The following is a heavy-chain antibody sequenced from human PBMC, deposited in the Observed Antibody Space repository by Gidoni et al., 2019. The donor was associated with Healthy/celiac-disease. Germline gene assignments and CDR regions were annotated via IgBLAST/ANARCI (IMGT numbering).Heavy chain of an antibody. CDR2: ISYDGSNK. D-gene: IGHD1-7*01. Sequence: LFESGGGVVQPGRSLRLSCASSGFTFISYGMHWVRQAPGKGLEWVAVISYDGSNKYYADSVKGRFTISRDKSKNTLYLQMNSLRAEDTAVYYCAKDPSAGTTYYYYYYMDVWGKGTTVTVSS. CDR3: AKDPSAGTTYYYYYYMDV. V-gene: IGHV3-30*18. CDR1: GFTFISYG. J-gene: IGHJ6*03.